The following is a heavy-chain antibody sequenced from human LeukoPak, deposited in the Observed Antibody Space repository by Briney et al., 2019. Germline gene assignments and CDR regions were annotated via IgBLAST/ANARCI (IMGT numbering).Heavy chain of an antibody. CDR3: ARDSKTNWGDYYYGMDV. CDR1: GFTVSSNY. V-gene: IGHV3-53*04. CDR2: IYSGGST. J-gene: IGHJ6*02. Sequence: GGSLRLSCAASGFTVSSNYMSWVRQAPGKGLEWVSVIYSGGSTYYSDSVKGRFTISRHNSKNTLYLQMNSLRAEDTAVYYCARDSKTNWGDYYYGMDVWGQGTTVTVSS. D-gene: IGHD7-27*01.